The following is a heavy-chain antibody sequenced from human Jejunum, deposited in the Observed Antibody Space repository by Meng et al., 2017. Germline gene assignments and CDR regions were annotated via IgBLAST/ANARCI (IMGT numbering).Heavy chain of an antibody. CDR3: AGGQSVWSGSGNYYYHKNGLDV. D-gene: IGHD3-10*01. V-gene: IGHV4-59*01. CDR1: GDSISSYY. CDR2: ILYSGTS. J-gene: IGHJ6*02. Sequence: SETLSLTCTVSGDSISSYYWTWIRQPPGKGLEWIGYILYSGTSDYNPSLKSRVTISLDTSMNQFSLTLTAVTAADTAVYYCAGGQSVWSGSGNYYYHKNGLDVWGQGTTVTVSS.